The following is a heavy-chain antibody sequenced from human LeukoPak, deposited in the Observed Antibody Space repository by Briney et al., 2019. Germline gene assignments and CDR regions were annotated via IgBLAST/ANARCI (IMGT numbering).Heavy chain of an antibody. CDR1: GGSFSGYY. J-gene: IGHJ6*02. CDR2: INHSGST. Sequence: PSETLSLTCAVYGGSFSGYYWSWIRQPPGKGLEWIGEINHSGSTNYNPSLKSRVTISVDTSKNQFSLKLSSVTAADTAVYYCARGSNKKKGYSSSWYLDRSYYYYGMDAWGQGTTVTVSS. CDR3: ARGSNKKKGYSSSWYLDRSYYYYGMDA. V-gene: IGHV4-34*01. D-gene: IGHD6-13*01.